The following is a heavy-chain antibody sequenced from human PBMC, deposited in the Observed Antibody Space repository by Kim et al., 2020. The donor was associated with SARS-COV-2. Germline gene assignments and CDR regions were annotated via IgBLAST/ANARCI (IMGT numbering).Heavy chain of an antibody. V-gene: IGHV3-21*01. D-gene: IGHD3-10*01. CDR1: GFTFSSYS. J-gene: IGHJ4*02. CDR3: ARVRAGEKYYGSG. Sequence: GGSLRLSCAASGFTFSSYSMNWVRQAPGKGLEWVSSISSSSSYIYYADSVKGRFTISRDNAKNSLYLQMNSLRAEDTAVYYCARVRAGEKYYGSGWGQGTLVTVSS. CDR2: ISSSSSYI.